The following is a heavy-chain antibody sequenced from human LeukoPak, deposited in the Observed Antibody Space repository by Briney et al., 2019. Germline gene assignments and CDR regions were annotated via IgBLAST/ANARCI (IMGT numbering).Heavy chain of an antibody. V-gene: IGHV4-39*01. CDR2: IYYSGST. D-gene: IGHD1-26*01. J-gene: IGHJ4*02. CDR1: GGSISSSSYS. Sequence: PSETLSLTCTVSGGSISSSSYSWGWIRQPPGKGLEWIGSIYYSGSTFYNPSLKSRVTISVDTSKNQFSLKLSSVTAADTAVYYCARQGSGRSSDYWGQGTLVTVSS. CDR3: ARQGSGRSSDY.